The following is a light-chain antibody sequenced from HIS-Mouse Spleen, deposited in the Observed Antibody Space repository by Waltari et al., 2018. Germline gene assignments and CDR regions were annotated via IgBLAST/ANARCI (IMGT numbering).Light chain of an antibody. Sequence: DIQMTQSPSTLSASVGDRVTITCRASQSISSWLAWYQQKPGKAPKLLIYKASSLESGVPSRCSGSGSVTEFTLTISSLQPDDFATYYCQQYNSYSTWTFGQGTKVEIK. CDR3: QQYNSYSTWT. J-gene: IGKJ1*01. CDR1: QSISSW. V-gene: IGKV1-5*03. CDR2: KAS.